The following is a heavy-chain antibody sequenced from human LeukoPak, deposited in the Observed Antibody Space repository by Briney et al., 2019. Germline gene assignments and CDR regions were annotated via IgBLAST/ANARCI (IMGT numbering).Heavy chain of an antibody. D-gene: IGHD3-22*01. V-gene: IGHV3-30*04. CDR1: GFTFSSYA. CDR3: ARGPRFAIRMIVVVTKGHFDY. Sequence: GGSLRLSCAASGFTFSSYAMHWVRQAPGKGLEWVAVISYDGNNKYYADSVKGRFTTSRDNSKNTVYLQMNSLRAEDTAVYYCARGPRFAIRMIVVVTKGHFDYWGQGTLVTVSS. CDR2: ISYDGNNK. J-gene: IGHJ4*02.